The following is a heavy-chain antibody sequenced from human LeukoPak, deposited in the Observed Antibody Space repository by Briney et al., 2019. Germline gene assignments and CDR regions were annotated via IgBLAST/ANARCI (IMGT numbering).Heavy chain of an antibody. Sequence: GGSLRLSCAASGFSFSTYAMSWVRQAPGKGLEWVSIISGSGGGTYSPDSVKGRFTTSRDNSKNTLYLQMNSLRAEDTAVYYCVTRYNNCPHWGQGTLVTVSS. V-gene: IGHV3-23*01. J-gene: IGHJ1*01. CDR2: ISGSGGGT. D-gene: IGHD1-1*01. CDR3: VTRYNNCPH. CDR1: GFSFSTYA.